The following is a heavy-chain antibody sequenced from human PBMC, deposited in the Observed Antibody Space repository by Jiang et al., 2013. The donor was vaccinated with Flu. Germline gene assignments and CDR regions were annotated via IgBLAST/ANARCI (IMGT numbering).Heavy chain of an antibody. CDR1: GFKFSSAS. CDR3: VTERWDFDKFDH. J-gene: IGHJ4*02. D-gene: IGHD1-26*01. Sequence: VQLLESGGGLVKPGGSLRLSCAASGFKFSSASMSWVRQAPGKGLEWVGRMKSIGDGGIIDHAAPVKDRFFISRRDSQNTFYLQMTSLRADDTAVYYCVTERWDFDKFDHWGQGTLVTVSS. CDR2: MKSIGDGGII. V-gene: IGHV3-15*01.